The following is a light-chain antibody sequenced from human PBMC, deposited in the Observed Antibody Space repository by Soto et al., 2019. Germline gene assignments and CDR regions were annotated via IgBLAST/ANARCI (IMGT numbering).Light chain of an antibody. CDR2: DVN. Sequence: QSALTQPASVSGSPGQSITISCTGTSSDVGGYNFVSWYQHHPGKAPKLIIYDVNNRPSGVSNRFSGSTSGTTASLTISGLQAEDDADYYCTSYTTSPTYVLGTGTKLTVI. J-gene: IGLJ1*01. CDR3: TSYTTSPTYV. V-gene: IGLV2-14*03. CDR1: SSDVGGYNF.